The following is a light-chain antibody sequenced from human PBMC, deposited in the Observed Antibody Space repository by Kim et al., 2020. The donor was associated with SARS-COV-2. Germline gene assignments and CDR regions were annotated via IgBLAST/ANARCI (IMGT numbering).Light chain of an antibody. CDR2: EAS. Sequence: DIHMTQSPSSLSASVRDTVTITCRASQRIGSRLAWYQQKTGKAPKILIYEASTLESGVPSRFSGRGSGTEFTLTISSLQPDDFATYYCQQYNTKYVTFGQGTKLEI. CDR1: QRIGSR. V-gene: IGKV1-5*03. J-gene: IGKJ2*01. CDR3: QQYNTKYVT.